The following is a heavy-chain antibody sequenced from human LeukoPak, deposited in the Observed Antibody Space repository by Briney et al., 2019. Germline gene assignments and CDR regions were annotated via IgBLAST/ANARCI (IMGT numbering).Heavy chain of an antibody. J-gene: IGHJ6*02. V-gene: IGHV4-59*01. CDR3: ARGVAARRGYGMDV. CDR1: GGSISSYY. D-gene: IGHD6-6*01. CDR2: IYYSGST. Sequence: NPSETLSLTCTVSGGSISSYYWSWLRQPPGKGLGWLGYIYYSGSTNYNPSLKSRVNISVDTSKNLFSPKQSSVTAADTAVYYCARGVAARRGYGMDVWGQGTTVTVSS.